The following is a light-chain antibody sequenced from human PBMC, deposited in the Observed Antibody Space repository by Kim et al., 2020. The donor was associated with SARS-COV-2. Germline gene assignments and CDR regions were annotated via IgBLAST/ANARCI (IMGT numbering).Light chain of an antibody. CDR2: AAS. J-gene: IGKJ2*03. CDR3: QQSYSTPQDS. CDR1: QSISSY. Sequence: DIQMTQSPSSLSASVGDRVTITCRASQSISSYLNWYQQKPGKAPKLLIYAASSLQSGVPSRFSGSGSGTDFTLTISSLQPEDFATYYCQQSYSTPQDSFGQVTKLEI. V-gene: IGKV1-39*01.